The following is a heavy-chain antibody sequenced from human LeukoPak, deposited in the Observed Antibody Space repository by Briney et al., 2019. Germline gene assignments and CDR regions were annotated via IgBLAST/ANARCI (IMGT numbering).Heavy chain of an antibody. J-gene: IGHJ4*02. Sequence: ASVKVSYKASGYTFTGYYMHWVRQAPGQGLEWMGWINPNSGGTNYAQRFQGRVTMTRDTSISTAYMELSRLMSDDTAVYYCARDSGFGGTSFDYWGQGTLVTVSS. CDR2: INPNSGGT. CDR3: ARDSGFGGTSFDY. D-gene: IGHD3-16*01. CDR1: GYTFTGYY. V-gene: IGHV1-2*02.